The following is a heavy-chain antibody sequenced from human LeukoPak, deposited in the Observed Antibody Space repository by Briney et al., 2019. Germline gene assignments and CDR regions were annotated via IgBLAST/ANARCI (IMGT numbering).Heavy chain of an antibody. V-gene: IGHV1-69*06. CDR3: ARDRLDLCYYGSGSYYNWFDP. Sequence: SVKVSCKASGGTFSSYAISWVRQAPGQGLEWMGGIIPIFGTANYAQKFQGRVTITADKSTSTAYMELSSLISEDTAVYYCARDRLDLCYYGSGSYYNWFDPWGQGTLVTVSS. CDR2: IIPIFGTA. J-gene: IGHJ5*02. D-gene: IGHD3-10*01. CDR1: GGTFSSYA.